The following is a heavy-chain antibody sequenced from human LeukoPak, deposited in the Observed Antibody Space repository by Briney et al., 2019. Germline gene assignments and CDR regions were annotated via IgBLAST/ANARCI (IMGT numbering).Heavy chain of an antibody. CDR1: GGSFSGYY. V-gene: IGHV4-34*01. J-gene: IGHJ5*02. Sequence: PSETLSLTCAVYGGSFSGYYWSWIRQPPGKGLEWIGEVNHSGSTNYNPSLKSRVTISVDTSKNQFSLKLSSVTAADTAVYYCARKAWNTAMVGNNWFDPWGQGTLVTVSS. CDR2: VNHSGST. CDR3: ARKAWNTAMVGNNWFDP. D-gene: IGHD5-18*01.